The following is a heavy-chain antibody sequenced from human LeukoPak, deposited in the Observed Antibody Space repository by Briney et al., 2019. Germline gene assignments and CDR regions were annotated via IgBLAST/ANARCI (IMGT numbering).Heavy chain of an antibody. CDR3: ARARKYNGNPNWIDL. V-gene: IGHV4-38-2*02. CDR1: GDSITSTYY. CDR2: ISHSGNT. D-gene: IGHD4-23*01. J-gene: IGHJ5*02. Sequence: SETLSLTCNVSGDSITSTYYCCWIRQPPGQGLEWIGSISHSGNTYYNPSLKSRVTISVDTSKNHFSLHLSAVTAADTAVYYCARARKYNGNPNWIDLWGQGVLVTVSS.